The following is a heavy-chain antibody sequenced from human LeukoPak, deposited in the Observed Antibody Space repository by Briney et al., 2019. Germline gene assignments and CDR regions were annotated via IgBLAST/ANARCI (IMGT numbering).Heavy chain of an antibody. Sequence: GGSLTLSCAASGFTFSTYAMIWVRQAPGKGLEWVSGISGSAGSTYYADSVKGRFTISRDNSKNTLYLQMNSLRAEDTAVYYCAKDRRQWPTDFDYRGQGTLVTVSS. CDR3: AKDRRQWPTDFDY. D-gene: IGHD6-19*01. CDR2: ISGSAGST. J-gene: IGHJ4*02. V-gene: IGHV3-23*01. CDR1: GFTFSTYA.